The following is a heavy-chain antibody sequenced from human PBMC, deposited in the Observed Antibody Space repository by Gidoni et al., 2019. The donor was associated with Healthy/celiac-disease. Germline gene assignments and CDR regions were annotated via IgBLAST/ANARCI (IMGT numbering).Heavy chain of an antibody. CDR2: IYTSGST. J-gene: IGHJ4*02. D-gene: IGHD3-16*01. V-gene: IGHV4-61*02. Sequence: QVQLQESGPGLVKPSQTLSLTCTVSGGSISSGSYYWSWIRQPAGKGLEWIGRIYTSGSTNYNPSLKSRVTMSVDTSKNQFSLKLSSVTAADTAVYYCAGGLDYWGQGTLVTVSS. CDR3: AGGLDY. CDR1: GGSISSGSYY.